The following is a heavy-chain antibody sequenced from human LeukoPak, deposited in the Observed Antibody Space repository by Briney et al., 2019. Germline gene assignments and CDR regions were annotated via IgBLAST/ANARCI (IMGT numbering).Heavy chain of an antibody. D-gene: IGHD3-9*01. CDR2: ISSSGSTI. J-gene: IGHJ4*02. CDR3: AKGELRYFDWLRVESAQGDYFDY. V-gene: IGHV3-11*01. CDR1: GFTFSDYY. Sequence: PGGSLRLSCAASGFTFSDYYMSWIRQAPGKGLEWVSYISSSGSTIYYADSVKGRFTISRDDAKNSLYLQMNSLRAEDTAVYYCAKGELRYFDWLRVESAQGDYFDYWGQGTLVTVSS.